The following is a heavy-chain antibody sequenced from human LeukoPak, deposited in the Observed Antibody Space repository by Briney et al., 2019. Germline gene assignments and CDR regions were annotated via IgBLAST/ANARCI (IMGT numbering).Heavy chain of an antibody. CDR2: ISPQNGNT. V-gene: IGHV1-18*01. Sequence: ASVKVSCKASGYTFDEFGIAWVRQAPGQGLEWMGWISPQNGNTKYAQKVQDRVSMTIDTSTSTAYMELRSLRSDDTAVYYCARAAPFDPWGQGTLVTVSS. CDR3: ARAAPFDP. J-gene: IGHJ5*02. CDR1: GYTFDEFG.